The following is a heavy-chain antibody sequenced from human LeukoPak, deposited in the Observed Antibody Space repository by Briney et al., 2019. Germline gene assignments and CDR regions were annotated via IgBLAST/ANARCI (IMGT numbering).Heavy chain of an antibody. D-gene: IGHD3-10*01. CDR2: FDPEDGET. Sequence: GASVKVSCKVSGYTLTELSMHWVRQAPGKGLEWMGGFDPEDGETIYAQKFQGRVTMTEDTSTDTAYMELSSLRSEDTAVYYCATGSSYYGSGSYPPDYWGQGTLVTVSS. CDR3: ATGSSYYGSGSYPPDY. V-gene: IGHV1-24*01. J-gene: IGHJ4*02. CDR1: GYTLTELS.